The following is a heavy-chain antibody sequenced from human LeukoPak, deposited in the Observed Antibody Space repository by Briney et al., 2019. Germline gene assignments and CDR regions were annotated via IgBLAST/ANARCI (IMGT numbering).Heavy chain of an antibody. J-gene: IGHJ4*02. CDR2: ISYDGSNK. D-gene: IGHD4-17*01. Sequence: GGSLRLSCAASGFTFSSYAMSWVRQAPGKGLEWVAVISYDGSNKYYADSVKGRFTISRDNSKNTLYLQMNSLRAEDTAVYYCARDETHYGDYPDYWGQGTLVTVSS. CDR3: ARDETHYGDYPDY. CDR1: GFTFSSYA. V-gene: IGHV3-30-3*01.